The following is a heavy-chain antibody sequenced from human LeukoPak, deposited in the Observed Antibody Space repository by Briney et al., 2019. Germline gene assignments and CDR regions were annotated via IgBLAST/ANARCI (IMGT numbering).Heavy chain of an antibody. CDR3: ARDRYGQRIFDY. D-gene: IGHD3-16*02. V-gene: IGHV4-30-4*08. CDR2: IYYSGST. CDR1: GGSISSGGYY. J-gene: IGHJ4*02. Sequence: SETLSLTCTVSGGSISSGGYYWSWIRQHPGKGLEWIGYIYYSGSTYYNPSLKSRLTISLDTSKNQFSLKLSSVTAADTAVYYCARDRYGQRIFDYWGQGTLVTVSS.